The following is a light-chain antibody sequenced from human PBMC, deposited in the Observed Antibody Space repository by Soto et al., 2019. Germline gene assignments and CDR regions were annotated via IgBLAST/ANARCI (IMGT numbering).Light chain of an antibody. CDR1: SSDVGAYNY. J-gene: IGLJ3*02. CDR3: TSYTTPTMRVL. V-gene: IGLV2-14*01. Sequence: QSALTQPASVSGSPGQSITISCTGTSSDVGAYNYVSGYQHHPVKAPKLMIYDVDNRPPGVSSRFSGSKSGNTASLTISGLQAEDEADYYCTSYTTPTMRVLFGTGTKLTVL. CDR2: DVD.